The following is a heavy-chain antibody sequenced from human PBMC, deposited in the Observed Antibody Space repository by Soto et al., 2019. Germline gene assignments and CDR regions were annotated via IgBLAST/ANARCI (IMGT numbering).Heavy chain of an antibody. CDR2: TYYRSKWYN. CDR3: ARAPGYCSSTSCPNQYAFEI. J-gene: IGHJ3*02. V-gene: IGHV6-1*01. CDR1: GDSVSSNSAA. D-gene: IGHD2-2*01. Sequence: SQTLSLTCAISGDSVSSNSAAWNWIRQSPSRGLEWLGRTYYRSKWYNDYAVSVKSRITINPDTSKNQFSLQLNSVTPEDTAVYYCARAPGYCSSTSCPNQYAFEIWGQGTMVTVSS.